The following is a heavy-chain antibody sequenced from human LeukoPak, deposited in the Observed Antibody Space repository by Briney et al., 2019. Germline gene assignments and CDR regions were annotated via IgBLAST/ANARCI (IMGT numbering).Heavy chain of an antibody. CDR3: AKFILAAADGFDY. Sequence: LSGGSLRLSCAASGFTFDSYAMSWVRQAPGKGLEWVSVISGSGGTTNFADSVKGRFTISRDNSKNTLYLQMNSLRAEDTAVYYCAKFILAAADGFDYWGQGTLVTVSS. J-gene: IGHJ4*02. CDR2: ISGSGGTT. V-gene: IGHV3-23*01. D-gene: IGHD6-13*01. CDR1: GFTFDSYA.